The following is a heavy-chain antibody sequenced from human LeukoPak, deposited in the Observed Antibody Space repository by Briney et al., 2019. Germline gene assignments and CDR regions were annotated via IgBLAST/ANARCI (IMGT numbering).Heavy chain of an antibody. D-gene: IGHD4-23*01. J-gene: IGHJ4*02. CDR2: IYSGGGT. Sequence: GSLRLSCAASGFTVSSNYMTWVRQAPGKGLEWVSVIYSGGGTYYADSVKGRFTISRDNSKNTLYLQMNILRAEDTAVYYCARDQHYGGIDYWGQGTLVTVSS. CDR3: ARDQHYGGIDY. V-gene: IGHV3-53*01. CDR1: GFTVSSNY.